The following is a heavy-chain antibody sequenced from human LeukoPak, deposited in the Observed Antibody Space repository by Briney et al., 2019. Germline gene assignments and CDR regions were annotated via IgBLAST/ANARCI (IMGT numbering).Heavy chain of an antibody. CDR3: AKWGFTYGPGYFDF. J-gene: IGHJ4*02. V-gene: IGHV3-23*01. CDR1: GFTFANSA. CDR2: ITGSGTYT. Sequence: PGGSLRLSCTAFGFTFANSAMSWVRQAPGKGLEWVSTITGSGTYTYYADFVKGRFTISRDNSRETLYLQMDSLRVEDMATYYCAKWGFTYGPGYFDFWGQGTLVTVSS. D-gene: IGHD3-10*01.